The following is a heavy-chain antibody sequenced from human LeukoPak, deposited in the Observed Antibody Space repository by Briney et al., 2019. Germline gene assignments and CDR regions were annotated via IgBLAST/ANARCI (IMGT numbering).Heavy chain of an antibody. J-gene: IGHJ4*02. D-gene: IGHD2-15*01. Sequence: SETLSLTCTVSGGSISSSSYYWGWIRQPPGKGLEWIGSIYYSGSTYYNPSLKSRVTISVDTSKNQFSLKLSSVTAADTAVYYCARVGRYCSGGSCYVSFDYWGQGTLVTVSS. CDR1: GGSISSSSYY. CDR3: ARVGRYCSGGSCYVSFDY. CDR2: IYYSGST. V-gene: IGHV4-39*07.